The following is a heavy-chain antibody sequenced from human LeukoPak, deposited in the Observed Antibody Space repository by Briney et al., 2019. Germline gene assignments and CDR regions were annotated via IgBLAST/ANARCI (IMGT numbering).Heavy chain of an antibody. Sequence: GGSLRLSCVASGFSFGYYAMSWVRQAPGKGQQWVSQISGTGGATWYAGFARDRFTISRDNSKKTLYLQMSGRRVEDTAMYYCVKDPRDTYGTNWFVSWGQGTLLIVSS. CDR3: VKDPRDTYGTNWFVS. CDR1: GFSFGYYA. D-gene: IGHD2-21*01. V-gene: IGHV3-23*01. J-gene: IGHJ5*01. CDR2: ISGTGGAT.